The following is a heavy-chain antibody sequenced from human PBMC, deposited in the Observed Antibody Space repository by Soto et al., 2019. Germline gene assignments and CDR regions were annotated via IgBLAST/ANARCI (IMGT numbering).Heavy chain of an antibody. CDR1: GYTVTSYY. CDR2: INPSGGST. D-gene: IGHD3-22*01. V-gene: IGHV1-46*01. Sequence: VSVKVSCKASGYTVTSYYMHWVRQAPGQGLERMGIINPSGGSTSYAQKIQGRVTMTRDTSTSKVYMELSSLRSEDTAVYYCAREFNYDSSGYYRDETDYWGQGTLVTVSS. J-gene: IGHJ4*02. CDR3: AREFNYDSSGYYRDETDY.